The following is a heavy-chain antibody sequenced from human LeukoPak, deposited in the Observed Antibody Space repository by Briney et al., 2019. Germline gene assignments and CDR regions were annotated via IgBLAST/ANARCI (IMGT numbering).Heavy chain of an antibody. CDR2: IYTSGST. V-gene: IGHV4-4*09. CDR3: ARDRYYGSGSYPYFDY. D-gene: IGHD3-10*01. J-gene: IGHJ4*02. Sequence: SETLSLTCTVSGGSISSYYWSWIRQPPGKGLEWIGYIYTSGSTNYNPSLKSRVTISVDTSKNQFSLKLSSVTAADTAVYYCARDRYYGSGSYPYFDYWGQGTLVTVSS. CDR1: GGSISSYY.